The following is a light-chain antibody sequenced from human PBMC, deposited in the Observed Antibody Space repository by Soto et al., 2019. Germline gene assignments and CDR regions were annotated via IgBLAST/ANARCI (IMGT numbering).Light chain of an antibody. J-gene: IGKJ1*01. V-gene: IGKV3-20*01. CDR2: GAS. Sequence: EIVLTQSPGTLSLSPGERATLSCRASQTIISSYLGWYQQKPGQAPRLLIYGASSRATGVPDRFSGSGSGTDFTLTISRLEPEDFAVYYCRQYGYTPRTFGQGTKVDIK. CDR3: RQYGYTPRT. CDR1: QTIISSY.